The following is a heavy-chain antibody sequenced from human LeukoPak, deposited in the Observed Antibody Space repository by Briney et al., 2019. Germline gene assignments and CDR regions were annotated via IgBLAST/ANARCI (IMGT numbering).Heavy chain of an antibody. CDR3: ARDYDSSSWYLFDP. CDR1: GVTFSSYG. J-gene: IGHJ5*02. V-gene: IGHV3-21*04. D-gene: IGHD6-13*01. CDR2: ISSSSSYI. Sequence: GGSLRLSCTASGVTFSSYGMNWVRQAPGKGLEWVSSISSSSSYIYYADSVKGRFTISRDNAKNALYLKKNSLRAEDTAVYYCARDYDSSSWYLFDPWGQGTLVTVSS.